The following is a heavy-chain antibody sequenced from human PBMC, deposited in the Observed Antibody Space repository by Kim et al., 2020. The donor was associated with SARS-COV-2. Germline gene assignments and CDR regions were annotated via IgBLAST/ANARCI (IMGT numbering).Heavy chain of an antibody. J-gene: IGHJ4*02. Sequence: GGSLRLSCAASGFTFSSYEMNWVRQAPGKGLEWVSYISSSGSTIYYADSVKGRFTISRDNAKNSLYLQMNSLRAEDTAVYYCARDGGTAMVYSLDYWGQGTLVTVSS. CDR3: ARDGGTAMVYSLDY. D-gene: IGHD5-18*01. CDR1: GFTFSSYE. CDR2: ISSSGSTI. V-gene: IGHV3-48*03.